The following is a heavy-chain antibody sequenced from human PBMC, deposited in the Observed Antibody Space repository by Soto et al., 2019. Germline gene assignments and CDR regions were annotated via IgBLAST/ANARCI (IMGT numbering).Heavy chain of an antibody. CDR2: ISAYNGNT. Sequence: AASVKFSCKASGYTFTSYGISWVRQAPGQGLECMGWISAYNGNTNYAQKLQGRVTMTTXTXXSXXXMXLXXLRXDXTAVYYCARDRDLGADVWGQGTTVTVSS. CDR1: GYTFTSYG. CDR3: ARDRDLGADV. D-gene: IGHD3-10*01. V-gene: IGHV1-18*04. J-gene: IGHJ6*02.